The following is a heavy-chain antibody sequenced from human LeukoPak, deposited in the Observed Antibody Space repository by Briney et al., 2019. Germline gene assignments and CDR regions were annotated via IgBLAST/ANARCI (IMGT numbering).Heavy chain of an antibody. V-gene: IGHV3-21*04. J-gene: IGHJ4*02. Sequence: GGSLRLSCAASGFTFSSYSMNWVRQAPGKGLEWVSSISSSSSYIYYADSVKGRFTISRDNSKDTLYLQMNSLRAEDTAVYYCAKGPDLGSLGFWGQGILVTVSS. CDR1: GFTFSSYS. D-gene: IGHD3-10*01. CDR2: ISSSSSYI. CDR3: AKGPDLGSLGF.